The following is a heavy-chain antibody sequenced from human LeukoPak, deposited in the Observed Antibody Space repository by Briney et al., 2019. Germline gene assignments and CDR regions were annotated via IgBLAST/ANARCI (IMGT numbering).Heavy chain of an antibody. D-gene: IGHD3-16*01. J-gene: IGHJ4*02. CDR3: ARGWGLRLGLDY. Sequence: GGSLRLSCAASGFAFSSSWISWVRQAAGKGLEWVANIKQDGSEKYYVDSVRGRFTISRDNAKNSLYLQMNRLRAEDRAVYYCARGWGLRLGLDYWGEGTLVTVSS. V-gene: IGHV3-7*01. CDR2: IKQDGSEK. CDR1: GFAFSSSW.